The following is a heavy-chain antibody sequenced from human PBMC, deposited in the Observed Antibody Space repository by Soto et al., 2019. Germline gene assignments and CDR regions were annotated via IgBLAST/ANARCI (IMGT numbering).Heavy chain of an antibody. J-gene: IGHJ2*01. D-gene: IGHD2-21*02. CDR1: GFAFSRFA. CDR2: ISYDGTTK. V-gene: IGHV3-30*09. Sequence: QLVESGGGVVQPGGSLRLSCAASGFAFSRFALHWLRQAPGKGLEWVALISYDGTTKYYPDAVKGQFDISRDNSNNTLKLKMISQRHEDKAFYYCARVPCGDCCDWYFDLWGHGTLVTVSS. CDR3: ARVPCGDCCDWYFDL.